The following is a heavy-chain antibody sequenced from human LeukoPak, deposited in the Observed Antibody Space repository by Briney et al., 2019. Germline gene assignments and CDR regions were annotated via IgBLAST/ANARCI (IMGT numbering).Heavy chain of an antibody. V-gene: IGHV3-23*01. CDR3: AKDLLGYCSSTSCFFDY. CDR2: ISGSGGST. J-gene: IGHJ4*02. CDR1: GFTFSSYA. Sequence: PGGSLRLSCAASGFTFSSYAMSWVRQAPGRGLEWVSAISGSGGSTYYADSVKGRFTISRDNSRNTLYLQMNSLRAEDTAVYYCAKDLLGYCSSTSCFFDYWGQGTLVTVSS. D-gene: IGHD2-2*01.